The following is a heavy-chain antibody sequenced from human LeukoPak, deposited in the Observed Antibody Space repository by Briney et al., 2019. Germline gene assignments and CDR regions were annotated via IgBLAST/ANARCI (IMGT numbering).Heavy chain of an antibody. D-gene: IGHD2-15*01. CDR1: GGSISSYY. V-gene: IGHV4-59*12. CDR3: ARGKGGSLSAFDI. J-gene: IGHJ3*02. Sequence: SETLSLTCSVSGGSISSYYWSWIRHPPGKGLEWIGYIYSTGSTNYNPSLKSRVTMSVDTSKNQFSLKLSSVTAADTAVYSCARGKGGSLSAFDIWGQGTMLTVSS. CDR2: IYSTGST.